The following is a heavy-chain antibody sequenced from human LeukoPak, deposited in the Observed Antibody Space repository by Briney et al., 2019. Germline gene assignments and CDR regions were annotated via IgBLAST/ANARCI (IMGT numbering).Heavy chain of an antibody. V-gene: IGHV3-23*01. J-gene: IGHJ4*02. D-gene: IGHD3-10*01. Sequence: GGSLRLSCAASGFTFSSNAMSWVRQAPGKGLEWVSGISDRANTAHYADSVKGRFTISRDNSKNTLHLQMNSLTPEDTAVYFCAKQTIGYYGSGIDYWGQGTLVTVSS. CDR2: ISDRANTA. CDR1: GFTFSSNA. CDR3: AKQTIGYYGSGIDY.